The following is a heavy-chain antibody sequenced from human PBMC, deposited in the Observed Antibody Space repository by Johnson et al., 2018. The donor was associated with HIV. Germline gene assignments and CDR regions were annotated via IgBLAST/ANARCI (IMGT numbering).Heavy chain of an antibody. CDR2: ISWDGDST. CDR3: AKLSMGDAFDI. Sequence: QLVESGGVVVQPGGSLRLSCAASGFTFDDYTMHWVRQAPGKVLEWVSLISWDGDSTYYADTVKGRFTISRDNSKNSLYLQMNSLRTEDTALYYCAKLSMGDAFDIWGQGTMVTVSS. D-gene: IGHD2-8*01. CDR1: GFTFDDYT. V-gene: IGHV3-43*01. J-gene: IGHJ3*02.